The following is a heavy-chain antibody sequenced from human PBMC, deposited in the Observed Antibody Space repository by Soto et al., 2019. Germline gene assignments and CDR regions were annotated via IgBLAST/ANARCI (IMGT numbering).Heavy chain of an antibody. CDR2: IWYDGSNA. CDR1: GFTFSTYS. J-gene: IGHJ4*02. D-gene: IGHD1-26*01. V-gene: IGHV3-33*01. Sequence: ESGGGVVQPGRSLRLSCAASGFTFSTYSIHWVRQAPGKGLEWLAIIWYDGSNAYYADSVKGRFTISRDNSKNAVYLQMSSLRAEDTAVYYCARDREMRRVGAPMNYWGQGTLVTVSS. CDR3: ARDREMRRVGAPMNY.